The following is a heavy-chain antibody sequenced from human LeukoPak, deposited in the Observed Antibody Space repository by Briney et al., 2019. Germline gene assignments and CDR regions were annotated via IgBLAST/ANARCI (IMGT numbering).Heavy chain of an antibody. CDR3: AKGELHWFDP. J-gene: IGHJ5*02. Sequence: VKVSCKVSGYTFTDYYMHWVQQAPGKGLEWMGLVDPEDGETIYAEKFQGRVTITADTSTDTAYMELSSLRSEDTAVHYCAKGELHWFDPWGQGTLVTVSP. CDR2: VDPEDGET. V-gene: IGHV1-69-2*01. D-gene: IGHD1-26*01. CDR1: GYTFTDYY.